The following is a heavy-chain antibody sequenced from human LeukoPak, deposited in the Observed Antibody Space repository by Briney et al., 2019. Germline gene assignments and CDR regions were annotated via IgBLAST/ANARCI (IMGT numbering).Heavy chain of an antibody. CDR3: ARGEWELLRIGYYYYMDV. D-gene: IGHD1-26*01. J-gene: IGHJ6*03. CDR1: GYTFTSYG. CDR2: IIPIFGTA. V-gene: IGHV1-69*06. Sequence: VKVSCKASGYTFTSYGISWVRQAPGQGLEWMGGIIPIFGTANYAQKFQGRVTITADKSTSTAYMGLSSLRSEDTAVYYCARGEWELLRIGYYYYMDVWGKGTTVTVSS.